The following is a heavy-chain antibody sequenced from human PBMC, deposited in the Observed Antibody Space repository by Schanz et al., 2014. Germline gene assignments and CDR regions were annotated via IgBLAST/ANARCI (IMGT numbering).Heavy chain of an antibody. CDR3: ARGYGDSPTDF. D-gene: IGHD4-17*01. CDR2: MNPNSGNT. V-gene: IGHV1-8*01. Sequence: QVQLIQSGAEVKKPGASVKVSCTASGYTFTSYDINWVRQATGQGLEWMGWMNPNSGNTGYAQKFQGRVTITADRSTSTAYMELSSLRSEDTAVYYCARGYGDSPTDFWGQGTLVTVSS. CDR1: GYTFTSYD. J-gene: IGHJ4*02.